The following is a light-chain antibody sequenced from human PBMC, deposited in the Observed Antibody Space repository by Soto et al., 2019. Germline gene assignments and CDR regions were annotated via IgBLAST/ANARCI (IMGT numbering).Light chain of an antibody. J-gene: IGKJ1*01. CDR3: QQYGSSPRT. CDR1: QSVNNDY. V-gene: IGKV3-20*01. CDR2: GAS. Sequence: EIVLTQSPGTLSLSPGERATLSCRASQSVNNDYLAWYQQKPGQAPRLLIYGASRRATGIPDRFSGSGSGTDFTLTISRLEPEDFAVYYCQQYGSSPRTFGQGTKWIS.